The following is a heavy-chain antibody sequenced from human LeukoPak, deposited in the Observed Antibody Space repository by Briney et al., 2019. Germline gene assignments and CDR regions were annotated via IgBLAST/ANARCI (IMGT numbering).Heavy chain of an antibody. CDR2: ISSSSSYI. Sequence: GGSLGLSCAASGFTFSSYGMHWVRQAPGKGLEWVSSISSSSSYIYYADSVKGRFTISGDNAKNSLYLQMNSLRAEDTAVYYCARRDPTLAALGAFDIWGQGTMVTVSS. J-gene: IGHJ3*02. V-gene: IGHV3-21*01. D-gene: IGHD4-23*01. CDR1: GFTFSSYG. CDR3: ARRDPTLAALGAFDI.